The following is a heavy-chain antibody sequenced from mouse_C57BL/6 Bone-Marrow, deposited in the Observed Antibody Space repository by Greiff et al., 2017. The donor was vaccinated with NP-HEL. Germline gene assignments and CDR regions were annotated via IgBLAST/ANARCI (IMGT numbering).Heavy chain of an antibody. J-gene: IGHJ1*03. D-gene: IGHD2-4*01. V-gene: IGHV7-1*01. Sequence: EVQVVESGGGLVQSGRSLRLSCATSGFTFSDFYMEWVRQAPGKGLEWIAASRNKANDYTTEYSASVKGRFIVSRDTSQSILYLQMNALRAEDTAIYYCARDDGDDYDAWYFDVWGTGTTVTVSS. CDR2: SRNKANDYTT. CDR3: ARDDGDDYDAWYFDV. CDR1: GFTFSDFY.